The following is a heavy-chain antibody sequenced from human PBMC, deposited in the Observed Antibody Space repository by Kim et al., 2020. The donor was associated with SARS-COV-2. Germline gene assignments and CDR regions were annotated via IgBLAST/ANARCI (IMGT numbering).Heavy chain of an antibody. V-gene: IGHV3-30*01. J-gene: IGHJ4*02. D-gene: IGHD5-18*01. CDR3: AREVDTAMATPFDY. Sequence: AETVKGQFTMSRHNSRSTLYLQMNSLRAEATAVYYCAREVDTAMATPFDYWGQGTLVTVSS.